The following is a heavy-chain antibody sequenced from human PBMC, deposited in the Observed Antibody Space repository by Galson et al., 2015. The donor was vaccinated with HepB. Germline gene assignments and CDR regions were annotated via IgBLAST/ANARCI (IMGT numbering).Heavy chain of an antibody. D-gene: IGHD1-26*01. V-gene: IGHV3-30*04. CDR3: AREFLVGATDY. CDR2: ISYDGSNK. CDR1: GFTFSSYA. Sequence: SLRLSCAASGFTFSSYAMHWVRQAPGKGLEWVAVISYDGSNKYYADSVKGRFTISRDNSKNTLYLQMNSLRAEDTAVYYCAREFLVGATDYWGQGTLVTVSS. J-gene: IGHJ4*02.